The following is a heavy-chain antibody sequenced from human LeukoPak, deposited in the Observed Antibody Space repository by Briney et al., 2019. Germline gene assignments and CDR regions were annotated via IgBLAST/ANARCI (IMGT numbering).Heavy chain of an antibody. V-gene: IGHV3-21*04. CDR1: GFTFSSYS. J-gene: IGHJ3*02. Sequence: GGSLRLSCAASGFTFSSYSMNWVRQAPGKGLEWVSSISSSSSYIYYADSVKGRFTISRDNAKNSLYLQMNSLRAEDTAVYYCASSNIDDSSEGAFDIWATGQWSPSLQ. D-gene: IGHD3-22*01. CDR2: ISSSSSYI. CDR3: ASSNIDDSSEGAFDI.